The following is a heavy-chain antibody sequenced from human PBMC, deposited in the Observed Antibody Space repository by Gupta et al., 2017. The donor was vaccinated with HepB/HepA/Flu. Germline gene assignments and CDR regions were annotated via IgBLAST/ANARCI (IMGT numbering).Heavy chain of an antibody. CDR3: ARRASQWGNFDD. Sequence: QLQLQESVPGLVKPSETLSLICPVFGGSITSSSHYWGWIRQPPGKGVEWIGRIYYSGSTHDNPALKSRVTISVDTSKNQCSLNLRSVTAADTAVYDCARRASQWGNFDDGGQGTMVTVSS. V-gene: IGHV4-39*01. J-gene: IGHJ4*02. CDR2: IYYSGST. CDR1: GGSITSSSHY. D-gene: IGHD1-26*01.